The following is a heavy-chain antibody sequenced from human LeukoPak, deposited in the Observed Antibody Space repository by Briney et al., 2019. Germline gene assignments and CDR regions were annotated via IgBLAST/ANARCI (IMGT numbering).Heavy chain of an antibody. J-gene: IGHJ6*03. CDR3: AREGPHYDFWSGYQEYYHYMDV. D-gene: IGHD3-3*01. CDR1: GFTFSDYY. Sequence: GGSLRLSCAASGFTFSDYYMSWIRQAPGKGLEWVSYISSSGSTIYYADSVKGRFTISRDNAKNSLYLQMNSLRAEDTAVYYCAREGPHYDFWSGYQEYYHYMDVWGKGTTVTVSS. V-gene: IGHV3-11*04. CDR2: ISSSGSTI.